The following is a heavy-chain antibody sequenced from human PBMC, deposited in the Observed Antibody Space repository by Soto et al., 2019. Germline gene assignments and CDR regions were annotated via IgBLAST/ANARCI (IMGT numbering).Heavy chain of an antibody. CDR3: ARGRGDYYDSSGYYYFDY. CDR1: GYTFTGYY. Sequence: ASVKVSCKASGYTFTGYYMHWVRQAPGQGLEWMGWINPNSGGTNYVQKFQGWVTMTRDTSISTAYMELSRLRSDDTAVYYCARGRGDYYDSSGYYYFDYWGQGTLVTVSS. J-gene: IGHJ4*02. V-gene: IGHV1-2*04. CDR2: INPNSGGT. D-gene: IGHD3-22*01.